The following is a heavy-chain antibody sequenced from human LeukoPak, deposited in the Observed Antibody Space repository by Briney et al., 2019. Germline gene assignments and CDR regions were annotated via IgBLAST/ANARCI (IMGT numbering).Heavy chain of an antibody. CDR1: GFTFSSHS. CDR3: AREDDDWGPNTLDV. D-gene: IGHD7-27*01. V-gene: IGHV3-48*02. Sequence: GGSLRLSCAASGFTFSSHSMNWVRQAPGKGLEWLSYIDSGSGNIYYRDSVKGRLTISRDNAQDSLYLQVDSLRDEDTAVYYCAREDDDWGPNTLDVWGQGTVVTVSS. CDR2: IDSGSGNI. J-gene: IGHJ3*01.